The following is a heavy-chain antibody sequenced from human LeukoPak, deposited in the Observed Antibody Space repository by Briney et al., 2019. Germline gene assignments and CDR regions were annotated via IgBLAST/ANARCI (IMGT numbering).Heavy chain of an antibody. CDR2: ISGSGGST. CDR1: GFTFSSYA. J-gene: IGHJ4*02. CDR3: AKDLVGYSSSSNY. Sequence: GGSLRLSCAASGFTFSSYAMSWVRQAPGKGLEWVSAISGSGGSTYYADSVKGRLTISRDNSKNTLYLQMNSLRAEDTAVYYCAKDLVGYSSSSNYWGQGTLVTVSS. D-gene: IGHD6-6*01. V-gene: IGHV3-23*01.